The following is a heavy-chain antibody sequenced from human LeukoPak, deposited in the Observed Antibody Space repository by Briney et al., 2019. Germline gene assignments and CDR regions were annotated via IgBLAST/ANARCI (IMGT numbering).Heavy chain of an antibody. CDR3: ARHDQDVDTAMVSLDY. CDR2: IYPDDSNT. Sequence: GESLKISCKGFGYSFTTYWIGWVRQMPGKGLEWMGIIYPDDSNTRYSPSFQGQVTISADKSICTAYLQWSSLKASDTAIYYCARHDQDVDTAMVSLDYWGQGTLVTVSS. J-gene: IGHJ4*02. CDR1: GYSFTTYW. D-gene: IGHD5-18*01. V-gene: IGHV5-51*01.